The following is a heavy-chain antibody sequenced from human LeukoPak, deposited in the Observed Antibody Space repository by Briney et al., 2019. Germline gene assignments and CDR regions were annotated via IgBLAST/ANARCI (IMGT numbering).Heavy chain of an antibody. CDR1: GGSISSYY. J-gene: IGHJ4*02. Sequence: SETLSLTCTVSGGSISSYYWSWIRQPPGKGLEWIGYIYYSATTNYNPSLKSRVTISVDTSKNQFSLKQSSLTAADTAVYYCARGTSSGWYGFDSWGQGTLVTVSS. CDR2: IYYSATT. CDR3: ARGTSSGWYGFDS. V-gene: IGHV4-59*01. D-gene: IGHD6-19*01.